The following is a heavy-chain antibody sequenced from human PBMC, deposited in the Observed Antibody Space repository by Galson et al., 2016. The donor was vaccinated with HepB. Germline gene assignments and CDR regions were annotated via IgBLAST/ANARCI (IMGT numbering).Heavy chain of an antibody. Sequence: SLRLSCAASGFTVSNNYMSWVRQAPGKGLEWVSLIYSGGSTYYADSVKGRFTISRDNSKNTLYLQMNSLGAEDTAVYYCASMTGTTPGRYWGQGTLVTVSS. CDR1: GFTVSNNY. J-gene: IGHJ4*02. CDR3: ASMTGTTPGRY. D-gene: IGHD1-20*01. CDR2: IYSGGST. V-gene: IGHV3-53*01.